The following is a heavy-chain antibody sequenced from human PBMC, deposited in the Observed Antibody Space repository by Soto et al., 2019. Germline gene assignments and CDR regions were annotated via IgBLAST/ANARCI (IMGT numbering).Heavy chain of an antibody. CDR1: GITFSSYG. CDR3: AEDSEGTRWYTCFDY. D-gene: IGHD6-13*01. Sequence: GVSLRLSCVASGITFSSYGMHWVRQAPGKGLEWVAVISYDGSNKYYADSVKGRFTISRDNSKNTLYLQMNSLRAEDTAVYYCAEDSEGTRWYTCFDYWGPGTRVTVSS. J-gene: IGHJ4*02. V-gene: IGHV3-30*18. CDR2: ISYDGSNK.